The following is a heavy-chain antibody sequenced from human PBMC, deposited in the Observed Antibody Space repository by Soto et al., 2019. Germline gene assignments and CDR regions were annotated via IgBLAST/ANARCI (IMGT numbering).Heavy chain of an antibody. CDR2: ISDSGAVI. J-gene: IGHJ5*02. CDR3: AKCGNYDMLTGQGGFGP. CDR1: GFTFRNYA. D-gene: IGHD3-9*01. Sequence: EVQLLESGGGLVQPGGSLRLSCTASGFTFRNYAMIWVRQAPGKGLQWVSGISDSGAVIFHADSVRGRFTISRDNSKNTLYLKMNSLRAEDTALYYCAKCGNYDMLTGQGGFGPWGQGTLVTVSS. V-gene: IGHV3-23*01.